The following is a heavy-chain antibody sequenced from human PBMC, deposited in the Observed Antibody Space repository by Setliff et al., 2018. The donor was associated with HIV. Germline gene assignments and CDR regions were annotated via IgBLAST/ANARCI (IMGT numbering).Heavy chain of an antibody. CDR1: GDSVRSSCYY. CDR2: FDSSGGT. V-gene: IGHV4-61*10. Sequence: SETLSLTCTVSGDSVRSSCYYWSWIRQPAGMGLEWIGRFDSSGGTDYTPSLKRRVTISVDTSKNQFSLKLSSVTAADTAVYYCARDPFGVRDGYNYDWYFDLWGRGTLVTVSS. CDR3: ARDPFGVRDGYNYDWYFDL. J-gene: IGHJ2*01. D-gene: IGHD5-12*01.